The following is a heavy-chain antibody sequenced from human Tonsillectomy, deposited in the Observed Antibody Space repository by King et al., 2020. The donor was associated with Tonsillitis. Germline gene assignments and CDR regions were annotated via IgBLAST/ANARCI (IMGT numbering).Heavy chain of an antibody. D-gene: IGHD6-13*01. CDR2: IKSKTEGEAT. CDR1: GFTFSTAW. Sequence: VQLVESGGGLVKPGGSLRLSCAASGFTFSTAWMSWVRQAPGKGLEWIGRIKSKTEGEATEYAAPVQGRFTVSRDDSSSTLHLQMNSLKTEDTAVYYCSTDSRLATVGREGNTFDIWGQGTMVTVSS. CDR3: STDSRLATVGREGNTFDI. V-gene: IGHV3-15*01. J-gene: IGHJ3*02.